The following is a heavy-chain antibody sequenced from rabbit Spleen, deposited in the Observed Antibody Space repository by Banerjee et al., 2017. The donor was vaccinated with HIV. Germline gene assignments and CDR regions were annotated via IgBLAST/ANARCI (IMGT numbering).Heavy chain of an antibody. CDR1: GFSLNDKDV. D-gene: IGHD8-1*01. CDR3: ARGDSGSRFYTAGISRLDL. V-gene: IGHV1S45*01. J-gene: IGHJ3*01. CDR2: IDAGGSGST. Sequence: QEQLEESGGDLVKPEGSLTLTCTASGFSLNDKDVMCWVRQAPGKGLEWIACIDAGGSGSTDYASWAKGRFTISKTSSTTVTLQMTSLTAADTATYFCARGDSGSRFYTAGISRLDLWGQGTLVTVS.